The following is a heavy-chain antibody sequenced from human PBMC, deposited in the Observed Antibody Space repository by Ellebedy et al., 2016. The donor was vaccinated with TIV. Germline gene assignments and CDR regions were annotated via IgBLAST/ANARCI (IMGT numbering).Heavy chain of an antibody. D-gene: IGHD2-21*02. CDR1: GFTFSSYA. J-gene: IGHJ6*02. CDR3: AREGSVVVTAIRWYYYYGMDV. CDR2: ISYDGSNK. V-gene: IGHV3-30*04. Sequence: GGSLRLSXAASGFTFSSYAMHWVRQAPGKGLEWVAVAVISYDGSNKYYADSVKGRFTISRDNSKNTLYLQMNSLRAEDTAVYYCAREGSVVVTAIRWYYYYGMDVWGQGTTVTVSS.